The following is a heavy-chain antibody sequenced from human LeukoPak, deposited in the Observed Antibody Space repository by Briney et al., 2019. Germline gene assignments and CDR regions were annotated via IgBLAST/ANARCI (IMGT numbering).Heavy chain of an antibody. D-gene: IGHD6-13*01. Sequence: SETLSLTCAVSGYSISSGYYWGWFRQPPGKGLERSGCMYHSGGTYYNPSLKSRVTISVDTSKNQFSLKLSSVTAADTAVYYCARQGGSSSPYYYYYMDVWGKGTTVTVSS. J-gene: IGHJ6*03. CDR1: GYSISSGYY. CDR3: ARQGGSSSPYYYYYMDV. CDR2: MYHSGGT. V-gene: IGHV4-38-2*01.